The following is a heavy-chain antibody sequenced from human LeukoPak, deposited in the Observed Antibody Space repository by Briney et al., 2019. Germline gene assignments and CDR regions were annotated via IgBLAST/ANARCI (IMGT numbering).Heavy chain of an antibody. Sequence: PGGSLRLSCAASGFTFDDYAMHWVRQAPGKGLEWVSGISWNSGSIGYADSVKGRFTISRDNAKNSLYLQMNSLRVEDTALYYCAKGLGSGYYENNWFDPWGQGTLVTVSS. V-gene: IGHV3-9*01. CDR2: ISWNSGSI. J-gene: IGHJ5*02. CDR1: GFTFDDYA. CDR3: AKGLGSGYYENNWFDP. D-gene: IGHD3-3*01.